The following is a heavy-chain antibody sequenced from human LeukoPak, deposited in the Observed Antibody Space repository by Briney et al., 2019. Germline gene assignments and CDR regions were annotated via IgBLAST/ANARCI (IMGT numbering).Heavy chain of an antibody. D-gene: IGHD4-17*01. CDR3: ARDRDFGAVNYYSYYMDV. CDR1: GFTFSGYS. V-gene: IGHV3-48*04. J-gene: IGHJ6*03. CDR2: ISSSSTTT. Sequence: GGSLRLSCAASGFTFSGYSMNWVRQAPGKGPEWISYISSSSTTTHYADSMKGRFTISRDNARKSLYLQMNSLRAEDTAVYFCARDRDFGAVNYYSYYMDVWGKGTTVTVSS.